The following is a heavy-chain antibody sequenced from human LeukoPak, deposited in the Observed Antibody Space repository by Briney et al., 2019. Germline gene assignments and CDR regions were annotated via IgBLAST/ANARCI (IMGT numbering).Heavy chain of an antibody. D-gene: IGHD3-22*01. CDR3: QLSYYDSSGPSYYFDY. V-gene: IGHV3-33*01. CDR1: GFTFSSYG. CDR2: IWYDGGNK. Sequence: GRSLRLSCAASGFTFSSYGMHWVRQAPGKGLEWVAVIWYDGGNKYYADSVKGRFTISRDNSKNTLYLQMNSLRAEDTAVYYCQLSYYDSSGPSYYFDYWGQGTLVTVSS. J-gene: IGHJ4*02.